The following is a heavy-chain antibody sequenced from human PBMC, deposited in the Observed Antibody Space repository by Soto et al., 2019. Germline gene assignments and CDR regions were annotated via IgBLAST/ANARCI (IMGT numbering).Heavy chain of an antibody. V-gene: IGHV4-59*08. CDR3: ARHISSGTNIAAIRSFDP. Sequence: QVQLQESGPGLVKPSETLSLTCTVSGGSINSYYWSWIRQPPGKGLEWIGYIYYSGSTNYNPSLKSRITISADPSKNQFSLKLSSVTAADTAVYYCARHISSGTNIAAIRSFDPWGQGTLVTVSS. D-gene: IGHD1-7*01. CDR1: GGSINSYY. J-gene: IGHJ5*02. CDR2: IYYSGST.